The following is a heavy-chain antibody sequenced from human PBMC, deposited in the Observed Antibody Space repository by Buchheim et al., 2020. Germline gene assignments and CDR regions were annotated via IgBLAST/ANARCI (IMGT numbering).Heavy chain of an antibody. D-gene: IGHD3-22*01. CDR2: IYSGGST. CDR1: GFTVSSNY. V-gene: IGHV3-66*01. Sequence: EVQLVESGGGLVQPGGSLRLSCAASGFTVSSNYMSWVRQAPGKGLEWVSVIYSGGSTYYADSVKGRFTISRDNSKNTLYLQMNSLRAEDTAVYYCARDLAAYYYDSSGLPYFWGQGT. CDR3: ARDLAAYYYDSSGLPYF. J-gene: IGHJ3*01.